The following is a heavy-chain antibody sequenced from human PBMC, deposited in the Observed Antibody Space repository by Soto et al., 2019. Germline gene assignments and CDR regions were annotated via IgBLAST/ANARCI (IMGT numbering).Heavy chain of an antibody. D-gene: IGHD4-4*01. CDR2: IAAGNGNT. J-gene: IGHJ4*02. V-gene: IGHV1-3*01. CDR3: ATTASGTTCFDH. Sequence: QVQLVQSGTEARKPGASVKVSCRASGYIFTGYAVQWVRQAPGQRLEWMGWIAAGNGNTRYSQKFQDRVTISRDISERTAYMELTRMRSVGTAIYYCATTASGTTCFDHWGKGTLVTVSS. CDR1: GYIFTGYA.